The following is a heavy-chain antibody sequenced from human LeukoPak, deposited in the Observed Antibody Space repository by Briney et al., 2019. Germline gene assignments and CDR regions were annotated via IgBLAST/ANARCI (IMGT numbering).Heavy chain of an antibody. V-gene: IGHV1-18*01. Sequence: GASVKVSCKASGYTFTSYGISWVRQALGQGLEWMGWISAYNGNTNYAQKLQGRVTMTTDTSTSTAYMELRSLRSDDTAVYYCASGPVWFGELLGYFDYWGQGTLVTVSS. CDR1: GYTFTSYG. J-gene: IGHJ4*02. CDR2: ISAYNGNT. CDR3: ASGPVWFGELLGYFDY. D-gene: IGHD3-10*01.